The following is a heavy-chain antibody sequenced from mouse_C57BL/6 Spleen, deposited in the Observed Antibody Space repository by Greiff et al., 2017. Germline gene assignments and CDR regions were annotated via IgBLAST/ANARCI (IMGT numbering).Heavy chain of an antibody. CDR3: ARRDYDHTTGGAMDY. CDR2: IYPYNGVS. Sequence: EVQLVESGPELVKPGASVKISCKASGYSFTGYYMHWVKQSHGNILDWIGYIYPYNGVSSYNQKFKGKATLTVDKSSSTAYMELRSLTSEDSAVYYCARRDYDHTTGGAMDYWGQGTSVTVSS. D-gene: IGHD2-4*01. V-gene: IGHV1-31*01. J-gene: IGHJ4*01. CDR1: GYSFTGYY.